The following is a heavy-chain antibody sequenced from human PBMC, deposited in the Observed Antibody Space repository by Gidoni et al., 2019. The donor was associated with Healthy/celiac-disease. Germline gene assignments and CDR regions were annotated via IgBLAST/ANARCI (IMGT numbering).Heavy chain of an antibody. J-gene: IGHJ4*02. CDR2: IKSNTDGGTT. CDR1: GFTLSNAW. Sequence: EVQLVESGGGLVKPGGSLRLSCAASGFTLSNAWMSWVRQAPGKGLEWVGRIKSNTDGGTTDYAAPVKGRFTISRDDSKNTLYLQMNSLKTEDTAVYYCTTVGSGSYYGGFFDYWGQGTLVTVSS. D-gene: IGHD3-10*01. V-gene: IGHV3-15*01. CDR3: TTVGSGSYYGGFFDY.